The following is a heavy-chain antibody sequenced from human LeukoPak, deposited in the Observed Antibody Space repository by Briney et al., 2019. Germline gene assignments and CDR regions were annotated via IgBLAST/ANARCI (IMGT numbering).Heavy chain of an antibody. CDR2: INHSGST. D-gene: IGHD6-13*01. J-gene: IGHJ6*03. Sequence: PSETLSLTCAVYGRSLSGYYWSWIRQPPEKGLEWIGEINHSGSTNYNLSLKSRVTISVDTSKNQFTLKLSSVTAADAAVYYCARAGGAAAGRFYYYYYYMDVWGKGTTVTVSS. CDR3: ARAGGAAAGRFYYYYYYMDV. V-gene: IGHV4-34*01. CDR1: GRSLSGYY.